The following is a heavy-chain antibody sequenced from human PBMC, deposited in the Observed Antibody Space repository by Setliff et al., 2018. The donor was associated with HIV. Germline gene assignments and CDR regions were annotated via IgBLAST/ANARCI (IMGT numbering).Heavy chain of an antibody. Sequence: SETLSLTCTVSGGPISSYYWSWIRQPPGKGLEWIGYIYYSGSTNYNPSLKSRVTISVDTSKNQFSLKLSSVTAADTAVYYCARDFTGSGWYGNYYYGMDVWGQGTTVTVS. V-gene: IGHV4-59*01. CDR1: GGPISSYY. D-gene: IGHD6-19*01. J-gene: IGHJ6*02. CDR2: IYYSGST. CDR3: ARDFTGSGWYGNYYYGMDV.